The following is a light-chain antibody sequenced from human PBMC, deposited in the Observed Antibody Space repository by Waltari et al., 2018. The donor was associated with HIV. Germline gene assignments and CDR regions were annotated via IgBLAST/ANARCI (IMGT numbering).Light chain of an antibody. CDR1: RSLLYSSNNQNY. CDR3: QQYYNSPYI. Sequence: DIVLTQSPVSLAVSLGVRATINCTSSRSLLYSSNNQNYLAWYQQKPVQPPKLLIYWASTRESGVPDRFSCSGSGTDFTLTISSLLAEDVAVYYCQQYYNSPYIFGQGTKLEIK. J-gene: IGKJ2*01. V-gene: IGKV4-1*01. CDR2: WAS.